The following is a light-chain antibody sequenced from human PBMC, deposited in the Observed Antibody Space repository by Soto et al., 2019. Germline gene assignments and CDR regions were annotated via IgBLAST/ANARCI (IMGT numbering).Light chain of an antibody. Sequence: QSALTQPASVSGSPGQSITISCTGTSSDVGGYNYVSWYQQQPGKAPKLMIYDVSNRPSGVSNRFSGSKSGNTASLTISGLQAEDEADYYCSSYTCSSTLDVVFGGGTQLTVL. V-gene: IGLV2-14*01. CDR1: SSDVGGYNY. J-gene: IGLJ2*01. CDR2: DVS. CDR3: SSYTCSSTLDVV.